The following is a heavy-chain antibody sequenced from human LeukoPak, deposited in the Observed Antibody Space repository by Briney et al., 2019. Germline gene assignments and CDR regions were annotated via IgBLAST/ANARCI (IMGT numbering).Heavy chain of an antibody. J-gene: IGHJ3*02. Sequence: SETLSLTCTVSGGSISSYYWSWIRQPPGKGLEWIEYIYYSGSTNYNPSLKSRVTISVDTSKNQFSLKLSSVTAADTAVYYCARESRGYGAAFDIWGQGTMVTVSS. D-gene: IGHD5-12*01. V-gene: IGHV4-59*01. CDR3: ARESRGYGAAFDI. CDR1: GGSISSYY. CDR2: IYYSGST.